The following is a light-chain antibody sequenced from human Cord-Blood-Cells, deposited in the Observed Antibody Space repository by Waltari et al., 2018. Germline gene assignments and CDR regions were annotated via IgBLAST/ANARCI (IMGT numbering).Light chain of an antibody. CDR2: AAT. CDR1: QSISSY. Sequence: DIQMTQSPSSLSASVGDRVTTTCPTSQSISSYLNWYQQKPGKAPKILIYAATSLQSGVPSRFSGSGSGTDFTLTISSLQPEDFATYYCQQSYSTPWTFGQGTKVEIK. V-gene: IGKV1-39*01. CDR3: QQSYSTPWT. J-gene: IGKJ1*01.